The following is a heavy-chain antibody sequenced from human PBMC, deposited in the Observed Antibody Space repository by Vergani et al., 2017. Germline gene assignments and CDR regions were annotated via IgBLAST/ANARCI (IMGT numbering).Heavy chain of an antibody. J-gene: IGHJ6*02. CDR3: ARDVGIAVAGTPYGPYYYYGMDV. Sequence: QVQLVESGGGVVQPGRSLRLSCAASGFTFSSYGMHWVRQAPGKGLEWVAVIWYDGSNKYYADSVKGRFTISRDNSKNTLYLQMNSMRAEDTAVYYCARDVGIAVAGTPYGPYYYYGMDVWGQGTTVTVSS. V-gene: IGHV3-33*01. D-gene: IGHD6-19*01. CDR1: GFTFSSYG. CDR2: IWYDGSNK.